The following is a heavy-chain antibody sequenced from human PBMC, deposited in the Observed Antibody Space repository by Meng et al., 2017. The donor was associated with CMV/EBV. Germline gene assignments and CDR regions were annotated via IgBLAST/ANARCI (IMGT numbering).Heavy chain of an antibody. D-gene: IGHD5-18*01. CDR2: INHSGST. V-gene: IGHV4-34*01. CDR1: GGSFSGYY. Sequence: SQTRSLTGAVYGGSFSGYYWSWIRQPPGKGLEWIGEINHSGSTNYNPSLKSRVTISVDTSKNQFSLKLSSVTAADTAVYYCARTAMVTRGYPFDYWGQGTLVTVSS. CDR3: ARTAMVTRGYPFDY. J-gene: IGHJ4*02.